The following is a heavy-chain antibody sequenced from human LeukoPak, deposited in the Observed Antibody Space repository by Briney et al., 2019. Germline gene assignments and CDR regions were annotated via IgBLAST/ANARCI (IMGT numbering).Heavy chain of an antibody. CDR2: ISSSGSTI. CDR1: GFAFSSYE. CDR3: ARVASCANGVCSDFDY. J-gene: IGHJ4*02. Sequence: GGSLRLSCAASGFAFSSYEMNWVRQARGEGLEWVSYISSSGSTIDYADSVKGRFTTSRDNAKNSLYLQLNSLRGEDTAVYYCARVASCANGVCSDFDYWGQGTLVTVSS. V-gene: IGHV3-48*03. D-gene: IGHD2-8*01.